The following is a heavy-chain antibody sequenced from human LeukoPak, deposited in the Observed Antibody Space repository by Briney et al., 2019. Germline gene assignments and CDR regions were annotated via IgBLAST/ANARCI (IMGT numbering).Heavy chain of an antibody. Sequence: PGRSLRLSCAASGFTFSRYPVHWVRQAPGKAPGKGLECVAVISTDGSAQHYPDSVKGRFAISRDNSKNILYLQLDSLRHEDTALYYCARAGNNGYNEIDNWGQGTLVTVSS. D-gene: IGHD5-12*01. CDR1: GFTFSRYP. CDR2: ISTDGSAQ. V-gene: IGHV3-30*09. CDR3: ARAGNNGYNEIDN. J-gene: IGHJ4*02.